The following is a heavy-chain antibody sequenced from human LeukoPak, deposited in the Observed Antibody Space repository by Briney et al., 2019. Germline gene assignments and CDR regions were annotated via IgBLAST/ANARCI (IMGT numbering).Heavy chain of an antibody. CDR2: IYTSGST. J-gene: IGHJ4*02. CDR3: VKGRDYFDY. CDR1: GGSISSGSYY. V-gene: IGHV4-61*02. D-gene: IGHD1-26*01. Sequence: SETLSLTCTVSGGSISSGSYYWSWIRQPAGKGLEWIGRIYTSGSTNYNPSLKSQVTISVDTSKNQFSLKLSSVTAADTAVYYCVKGRDYFDYWGQGTLVTVSS.